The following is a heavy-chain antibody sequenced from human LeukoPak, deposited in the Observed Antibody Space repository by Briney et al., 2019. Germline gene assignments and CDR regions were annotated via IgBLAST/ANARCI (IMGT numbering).Heavy chain of an antibody. CDR3: ASLAETIFGVVTPNWFDP. V-gene: IGHV4-59*01. CDR2: IYYSGST. CDR1: GGSISSYY. Sequence: SETLSLTCTVSGGSISSYYWSWIRQPPGKGLEWIGYIYYSGSTNYNPSLKSRVTISVDTSKNQFSLKLSSVTAADTAVYYCASLAETIFGVVTPNWFDPWGQGTLVTVSS. D-gene: IGHD3-3*01. J-gene: IGHJ5*02.